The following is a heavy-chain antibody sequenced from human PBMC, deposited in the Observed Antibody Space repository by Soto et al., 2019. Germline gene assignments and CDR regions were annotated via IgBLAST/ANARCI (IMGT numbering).Heavy chain of an antibody. CDR2: IYYSGST. J-gene: IGHJ4*02. D-gene: IGHD4-17*01. CDR1: RGSITNYF. Sequence: SETLSLTCTVSRGSITNYFWTWIRQSPGKGLEWIGYIYYSGSTNYNPSLKSRVTISVDTSKNQFSLKLSSVTAADTAVYYCARSEYGDPYYFDYWGQGTLVTVSS. CDR3: ARSEYGDPYYFDY. V-gene: IGHV4-59*01.